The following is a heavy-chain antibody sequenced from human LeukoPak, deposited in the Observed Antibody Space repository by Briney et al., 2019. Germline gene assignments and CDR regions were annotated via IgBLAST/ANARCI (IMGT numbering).Heavy chain of an antibody. CDR3: ARSQGWYDSTYYFDY. J-gene: IGHJ4*02. Sequence: SETLSLTCTVSGGSISSYYWSWIRQPPGKGLEWLGYIYYSGSTNYNPSLKSRVTISVDTSKNQFSLKLSSVTAAHTAVYYCARSQGWYDSTYYFDYWGQGNLVTVSS. V-gene: IGHV4-59*01. CDR1: GGSISSYY. CDR2: IYYSGST. D-gene: IGHD6-19*01.